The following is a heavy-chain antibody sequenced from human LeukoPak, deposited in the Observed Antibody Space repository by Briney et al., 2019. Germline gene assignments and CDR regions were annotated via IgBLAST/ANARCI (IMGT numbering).Heavy chain of an antibody. CDR2: VHSGGTR. V-gene: IGHV4-59*12. CDR3: ATSGSVSYLQWFVR. Sequence: SGTLCLSCTVSGGSISTYYWTWIRPPPGKRLEWIGYVHSGGTRTYNPSLQRRVCISLATSMNQFRLNLPSVTAAVTPLYCRATSGSVSYLQWFVRWGQGTLVTVSS. D-gene: IGHD3-10*01. J-gene: IGHJ4*02. CDR1: GGSISTYY.